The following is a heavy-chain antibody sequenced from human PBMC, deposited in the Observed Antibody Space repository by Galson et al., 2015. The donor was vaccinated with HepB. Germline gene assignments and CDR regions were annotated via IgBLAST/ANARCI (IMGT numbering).Heavy chain of an antibody. CDR2: ISWDGGST. CDR3: AKDLTGTTLLDI. J-gene: IGHJ3*02. V-gene: IGHV3-43*01. D-gene: IGHD1-1*01. Sequence: SLRLSCAASGFTFDDYTMHWVRQAPGKGLEWVSLISWDGGSTYYADSVKGRFTISRDNSKNSPYLQMNSLRTEDTALYYCAKDLTGTTLLDIWGQGTMVTVSS. CDR1: GFTFDDYT.